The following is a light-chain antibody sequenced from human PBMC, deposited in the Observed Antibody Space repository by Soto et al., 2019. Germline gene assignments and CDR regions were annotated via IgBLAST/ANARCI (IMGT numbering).Light chain of an antibody. CDR2: LGS. CDR1: QSLLHSNGYNY. CDR3: MQALQTPQVT. V-gene: IGKV2-28*01. Sequence: DLVMTQSPLSLPVTPGEPASISCRSSQSLLHSNGYNYLDWYLQKPGQSPQLLIYLGSNRASGVPDRFSGSGSGTDFTLKISRVEAEDVGVYYCMQALQTPQVTFGQGTRLEIK. J-gene: IGKJ5*01.